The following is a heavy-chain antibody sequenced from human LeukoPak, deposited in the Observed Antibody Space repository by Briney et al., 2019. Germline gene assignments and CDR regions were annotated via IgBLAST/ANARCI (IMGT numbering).Heavy chain of an antibody. V-gene: IGHV3-30-3*01. Sequence: GGSLRLSCAASGFTFSSYAMHWVRQAPGKGLEWVAVMSYDGSNKYYADSVKGRFTISRDNSKNTLYLQMNSLRAEDTAVYYCARGGGGTMIVVVIISWGQGTLVTVSS. CDR3: ARGGGGTMIVVVIIS. CDR2: MSYDGSNK. D-gene: IGHD3-22*01. J-gene: IGHJ5*02. CDR1: GFTFSSYA.